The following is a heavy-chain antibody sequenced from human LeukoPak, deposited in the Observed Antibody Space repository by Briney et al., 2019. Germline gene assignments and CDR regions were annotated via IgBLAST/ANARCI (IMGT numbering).Heavy chain of an antibody. CDR1: GYSFTSYW. V-gene: IGHV5-51*01. J-gene: IGHJ3*02. CDR2: IYPGDSDT. D-gene: IGHD3-22*01. CDR3: ARHGYDTSGYYYDAFDI. Sequence: HGESLKISCKGSGYSFTSYWIGWVRQMPGKGLEYMGIIYPGDSDTRYRPSFQGQVTISVDKSISTAYLQWSSLKASDTAMYYCARHGYDTSGYYYDAFDIWGQGTMVTVSS.